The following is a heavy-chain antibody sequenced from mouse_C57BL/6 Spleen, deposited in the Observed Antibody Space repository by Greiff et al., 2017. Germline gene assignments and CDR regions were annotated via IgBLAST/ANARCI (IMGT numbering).Heavy chain of an antibody. D-gene: IGHD1-2*01. CDR3: GGAPDYYGEAWFAY. V-gene: IGHV1-52*01. CDR1: GYTFTSYW. CDR2: IDPSDSET. Sequence: QVQLKQPGAELVRPGSSVKLSCKASGYTFTSYWMHWVKQRPIQGLEWIGNIDPSDSETNYNQKFKDKATLTVDKSSSTAYMQLSSLTSEDAAVYYCGGAPDYYGEAWFAYWGQGTLVTVSA. J-gene: IGHJ3*01.